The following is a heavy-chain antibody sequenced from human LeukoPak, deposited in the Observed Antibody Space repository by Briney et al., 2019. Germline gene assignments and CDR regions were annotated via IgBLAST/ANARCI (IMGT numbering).Heavy chain of an antibody. V-gene: IGHV3-48*03. Sequence: GGSLRLSCAASGFIFNSYEMNWVRQAPGKGLEWISFISKSDSTIYYADSVKGRFTISRDNAKNSLYLQMNSLRAEDTALYYCARPSMIRGVTDAFDIWGPGTTVTVSS. CDR3: ARPSMIRGVTDAFDI. J-gene: IGHJ3*02. D-gene: IGHD3-10*01. CDR1: GFIFNSYE. CDR2: ISKSDSTI.